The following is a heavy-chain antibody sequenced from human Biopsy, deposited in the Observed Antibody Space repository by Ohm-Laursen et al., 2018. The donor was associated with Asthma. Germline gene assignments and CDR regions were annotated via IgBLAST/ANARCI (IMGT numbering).Heavy chain of an antibody. J-gene: IGHJ4*02. CDR2: IHYSGST. CDR3: AGFCSGGNCPDH. V-gene: IGHV4-61*08. D-gene: IGHD2-15*01. Sequence: SQTLSLTCSVSGVAISRGGYYWTWLRQPPGKGLEWIGNIHYSGSTYSNPSLKSRVTISVDTSKKQISLRLSSVNAADTAAYYCAGFCSGGNCPDHWGQGTLVTVSS. CDR1: GVAISRGGYY.